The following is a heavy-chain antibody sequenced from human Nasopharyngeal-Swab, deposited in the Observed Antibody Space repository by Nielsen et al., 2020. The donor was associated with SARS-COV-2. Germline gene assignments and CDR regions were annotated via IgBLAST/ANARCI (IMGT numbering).Heavy chain of an antibody. Sequence: SETLSLTCTVSGGSISSSSYYWGWIRQPPGKGLVWIGSIYYSGSTYYNPSLKSRVTISVDTSMNQFSLKLSSVTAADTAVYYCARQVGATVLDYWGQGTLVTVSS. D-gene: IGHD1-26*01. CDR1: GGSISSSSYY. J-gene: IGHJ4*02. CDR2: IYYSGST. V-gene: IGHV4-39*01. CDR3: ARQVGATVLDY.